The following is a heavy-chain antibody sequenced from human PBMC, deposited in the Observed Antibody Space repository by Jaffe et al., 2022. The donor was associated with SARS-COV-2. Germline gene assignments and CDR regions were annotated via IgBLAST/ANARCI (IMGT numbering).Heavy chain of an antibody. CDR2: IYTSGST. CDR1: GGSISSGSYY. Sequence: QVQLQESGPGLVKPSQTLSLTCTVSGGSISSGSYYWSWIRQPAGKGLEWIGRIYTSGSTNYNPSLKSRVTISVDTSKNQFSLKLSSVTAADTAVYYCARDGYYYGSGTDYWGQGTLVTVSS. V-gene: IGHV4-61*02. CDR3: ARDGYYYGSGTDY. D-gene: IGHD3-10*01. J-gene: IGHJ4*02.